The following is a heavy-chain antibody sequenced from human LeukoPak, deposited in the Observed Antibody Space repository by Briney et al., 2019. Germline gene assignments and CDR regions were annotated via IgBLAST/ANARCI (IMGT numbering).Heavy chain of an antibody. J-gene: IGHJ4*02. Sequence: SETLSLTCAVYGGSFSGYYWSWIRQPPGKGLEWIGEINHSGSTNYNPSLKSRVTISVDTSKNQFSLKLSSVTAADTAVYYCARSKSSGWYGGIDYWGQGTLVTVSS. V-gene: IGHV4-34*01. D-gene: IGHD6-19*01. CDR1: GGSFSGYY. CDR2: INHSGST. CDR3: ARSKSSGWYGGIDY.